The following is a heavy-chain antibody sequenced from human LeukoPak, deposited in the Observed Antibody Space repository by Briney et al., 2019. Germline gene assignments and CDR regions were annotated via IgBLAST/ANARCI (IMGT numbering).Heavy chain of an antibody. CDR2: ISGSGGSK. Sequence: GGSLRLSCVGSRFPPRKYAMSWVRQAPGKGLEGVSGISGSGGSKYYADSVRGRFAISRDNSKDTLFLQMSSLRADDTAKYYCAKEPEPFLEWHFDNWGQGTLVIVSS. D-gene: IGHD3-3*02. J-gene: IGHJ4*02. CDR3: AKEPEPFLEWHFDN. V-gene: IGHV3-23*01. CDR1: RFPPRKYA.